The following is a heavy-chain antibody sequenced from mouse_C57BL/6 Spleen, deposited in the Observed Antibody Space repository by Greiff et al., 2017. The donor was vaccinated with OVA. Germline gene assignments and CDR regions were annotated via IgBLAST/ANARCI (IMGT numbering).Heavy chain of an antibody. Sequence: VQLQQSGAELARPGASVTLSCKASGYTFTDYEMHWVKQTPVHGLEWIGAIDPETGGTAYNQKFKGKAILTADKSSSTAYMELRSLTSEDSAVYYCTREGGPYYFDYWGQGTTLTVSS. J-gene: IGHJ2*01. CDR3: TREGGPYYFDY. CDR2: IDPETGGT. V-gene: IGHV1-15*01. CDR1: GYTFTDYE.